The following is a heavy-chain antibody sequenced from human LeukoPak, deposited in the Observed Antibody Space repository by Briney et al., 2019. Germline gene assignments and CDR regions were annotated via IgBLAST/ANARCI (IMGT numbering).Heavy chain of an antibody. Sequence: SETLSLTCAVSGGSFNSDVYHWAWIRQSPGKGLEWIGDFRSDGRAFYNPSLESQISMSVDTSINQFSLVMTSVTAADTAIYFCVRRQPPYLSGRGAFDRWGQGILVTVAS. J-gene: IGHJ4*02. CDR3: VRRQPPYLSGRGAFDR. CDR2: FRSDGRA. CDR1: GGSFNSDVYH. D-gene: IGHD3-9*01. V-gene: IGHV4-39*01.